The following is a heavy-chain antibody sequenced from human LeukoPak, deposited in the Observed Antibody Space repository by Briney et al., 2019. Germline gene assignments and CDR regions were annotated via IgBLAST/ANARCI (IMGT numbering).Heavy chain of an antibody. J-gene: IGHJ5*02. D-gene: IGHD3-9*01. CDR2: IYYSGST. CDR3: ARGLRGYYDILTGYYDGNWFDP. V-gene: IGHV4-59*12. CDR1: GGSISSYY. Sequence: PSETLSLTCTVSGGSISSYYWSWIRQPPGKGLEWIGYIYYSGSTNYNPSLKSRVTMSVDTSKNQFSLKLSSVTAADTAVYYCARGLRGYYDILTGYYDGNWFDPWGQGTLVTVSS.